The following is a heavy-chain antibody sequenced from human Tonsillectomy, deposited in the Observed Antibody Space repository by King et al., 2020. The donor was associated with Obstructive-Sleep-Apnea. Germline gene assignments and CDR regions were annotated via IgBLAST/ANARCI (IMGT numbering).Heavy chain of an antibody. J-gene: IGHJ4*02. CDR1: GFTFSDYY. CDR3: ARRNYFDY. Sequence: QLVQSGGGLVKPGGSLRLSCAASGFTFSDYYMSWIRQAPGKGLDWVSYIDNGGFTMSYADSVKGRFTISRDNAKNSLYLQMDSLRAVDTAVYYCARRNYFDYWGQGALVTVSS. V-gene: IGHV3-11*01. CDR2: IDNGGFTM.